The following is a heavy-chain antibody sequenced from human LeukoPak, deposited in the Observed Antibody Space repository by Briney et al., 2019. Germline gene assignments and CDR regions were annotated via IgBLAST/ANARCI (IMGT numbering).Heavy chain of an antibody. CDR3: ARRNPDSSGYYQLDY. Sequence: SKTLSLTCTVSGGSISSYYWSWIRQPPGKGLEWIGYIYYSGSTNYNPSLKSRVTISVDTSKNQSSLKLSSVTAADTAVYYCARRNPDSSGYYQLDYWGQGTLVTVSS. CDR1: GGSISSYY. V-gene: IGHV4-59*08. D-gene: IGHD3-22*01. J-gene: IGHJ4*02. CDR2: IYYSGST.